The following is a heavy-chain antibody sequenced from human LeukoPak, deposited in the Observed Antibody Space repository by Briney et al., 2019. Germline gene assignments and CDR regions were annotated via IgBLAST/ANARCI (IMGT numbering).Heavy chain of an antibody. D-gene: IGHD6-13*01. V-gene: IGHV4-34*01. CDR1: GGSFSGYY. J-gene: IGHJ3*02. CDR3: ARGRPRYSRYGALDI. Sequence: SETLSLTCAVYGGSFSGYYWSWIRQPPGKGLEWIGEINHSGSSNYNPSLKSRVTISVDTSKNQFSLKLSSVTAADTAVYYCARGRPRYSRYGALDIWGQGTMVTVSS. CDR2: INHSGSS.